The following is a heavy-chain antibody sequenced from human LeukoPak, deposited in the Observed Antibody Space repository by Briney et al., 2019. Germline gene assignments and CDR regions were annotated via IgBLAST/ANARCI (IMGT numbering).Heavy chain of an antibody. CDR3: ARDPEIFGVVTTSRPGDY. CDR2: ISSSSSYI. Sequence: GGSLRLSCAASGFTFSSYSMNWVRQVPGKGLEWVSSISSSSSYIYYADSVKGRFTISRDNAKNSLYLQMNSLRAEDTAVYYCARDPEIFGVVTTSRPGDYWGQGTLVTVSS. CDR1: GFTFSSYS. V-gene: IGHV3-21*01. J-gene: IGHJ4*02. D-gene: IGHD3-3*01.